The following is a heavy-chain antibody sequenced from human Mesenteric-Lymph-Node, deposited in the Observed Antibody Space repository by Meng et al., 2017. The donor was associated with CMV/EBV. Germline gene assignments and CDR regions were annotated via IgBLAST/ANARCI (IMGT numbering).Heavy chain of an antibody. CDR3: ARESTVWSGYYYGMDV. D-gene: IGHD3-3*01. J-gene: IGHJ6*02. CDR2: INHSGST. CDR1: GGSFRGYY. V-gene: IGHV4-34*01. Sequence: YGGSFRGYYWSWIRQPPGKGLEWIGEINHSGSTNYNPSLKSRVTISVDTSKNQFSLKLSSVTAADTAVYYCARESTVWSGYYYGMDVWGQGTTVTVSS.